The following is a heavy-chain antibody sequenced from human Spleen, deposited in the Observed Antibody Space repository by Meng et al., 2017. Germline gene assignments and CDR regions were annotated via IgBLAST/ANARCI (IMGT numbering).Heavy chain of an antibody. CDR2: IYYSGSA. V-gene: IGHV4-39*07. CDR3: ARVGPYVWGSYRRTFDY. J-gene: IGHJ4*02. D-gene: IGHD3-16*01. CDR1: GGSISSSSYW. Sequence: GSLRLSCTVSGGSISSSSYWWVWIRQPPGKGLEWIGNIYYSGSANYNPSLRSRTTISVDTSKNQFSLKVSSVTAADTAVYYCARVGPYVWGSYRRTFDYWGQGTLVTVSS.